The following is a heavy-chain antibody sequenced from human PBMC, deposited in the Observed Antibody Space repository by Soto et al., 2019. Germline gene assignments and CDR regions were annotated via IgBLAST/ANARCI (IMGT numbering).Heavy chain of an antibody. CDR1: GFTFSSYA. Sequence: GGSLRLSCSSSGFTFSSYAMHWVRQAPGKGLEWVAVISYDGSNKYHADSVKGRFTISRDNSKNTLYLQMNSLRAEDTAVYYCARDIVVVPAAIEYYYYYGMDVWGQGTTVTVSS. J-gene: IGHJ6*02. V-gene: IGHV3-30-3*01. CDR2: ISYDGSNK. D-gene: IGHD2-2*01. CDR3: ARDIVVVPAAIEYYYYYGMDV.